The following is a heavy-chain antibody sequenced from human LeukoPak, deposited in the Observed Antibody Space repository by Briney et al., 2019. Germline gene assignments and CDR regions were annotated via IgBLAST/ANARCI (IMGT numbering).Heavy chain of an antibody. D-gene: IGHD6-19*01. CDR3: ARDTVAGQIYFDD. V-gene: IGHV3-11*01. CDR2: INTSDSSI. CDR1: GFTFSDFY. J-gene: IGHJ4*02. Sequence: GGSLRLSCAASGFTFSDFYMSWVRQAPGKGLEWVSFINTSDSSIHYADSVKGRFTISRDNAKNSLHLQMDSLRVEDTDVYYCARDTVAGQIYFDDWGQGTLVTVSS.